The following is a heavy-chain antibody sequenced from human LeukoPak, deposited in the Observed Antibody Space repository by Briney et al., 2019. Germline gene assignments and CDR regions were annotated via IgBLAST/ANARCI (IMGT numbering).Heavy chain of an antibody. V-gene: IGHV3-48*03. CDR1: GFTFSSYE. D-gene: IGHD3-22*01. CDR2: ISSSDSTI. CDR3: ARDFYDTSGYYYDY. J-gene: IGHJ4*02. Sequence: QSGGSLRLSCAASGFTFSSYEMNWVRQAPGKGLEWVSYISSSDSTIYYADSVKGRFTISRDNAKNSLYLRMNSLRAEDTAVYYCARDFYDTSGYYYDYWGQGTLVTVSS.